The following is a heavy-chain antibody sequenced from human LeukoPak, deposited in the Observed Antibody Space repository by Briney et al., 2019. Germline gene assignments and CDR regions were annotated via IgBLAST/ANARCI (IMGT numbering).Heavy chain of an antibody. V-gene: IGHV5-51*01. CDR2: IDPSDSET. Sequence: GESLKISCKASGYNFTSYWIGWVRQVPGKGLEWMGIIDPSDSETRYTPSFQGQVTISVDKSLTTAYLQWNSLKASDTAMYYCARQTAMGRSGDYWGQGTLVTVSS. J-gene: IGHJ4*02. CDR1: GYNFTSYW. D-gene: IGHD7-27*01. CDR3: ARQTAMGRSGDY.